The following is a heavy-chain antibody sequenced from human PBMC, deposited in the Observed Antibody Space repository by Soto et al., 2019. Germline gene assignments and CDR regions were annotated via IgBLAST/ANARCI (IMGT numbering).Heavy chain of an antibody. Sequence: SETLSLTCTVSGGSISSYYWSWIRQPPGKGLEWIGYIYYSGSTNYNPSLKSRVTISVDTSKNQFSLKLSSVTAADTAVYYCARVSVYYGSGSPDYYYYMDVWGKGTTVTVSS. J-gene: IGHJ6*03. CDR1: GGSISSYY. CDR3: ARVSVYYGSGSPDYYYYMDV. V-gene: IGHV4-59*01. CDR2: IYYSGST. D-gene: IGHD3-10*01.